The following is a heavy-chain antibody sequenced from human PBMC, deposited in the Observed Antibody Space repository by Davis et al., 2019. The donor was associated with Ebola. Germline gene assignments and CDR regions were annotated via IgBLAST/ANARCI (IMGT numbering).Heavy chain of an antibody. D-gene: IGHD3-3*01. CDR3: ARDTDGYDLWSGSFQP. Sequence: PGGSLRLSCAASGFTFSNYWMHWVRQAQGKGLVWVSRINSDGSSATYADSVKGRFSVSRDNAKNTLNLQINSLRAEDTAVYYCARDTDGYDLWSGSFQPWGQGTLVTVSS. CDR1: GFTFSNYW. V-gene: IGHV3-74*01. J-gene: IGHJ5*02. CDR2: INSDGSSA.